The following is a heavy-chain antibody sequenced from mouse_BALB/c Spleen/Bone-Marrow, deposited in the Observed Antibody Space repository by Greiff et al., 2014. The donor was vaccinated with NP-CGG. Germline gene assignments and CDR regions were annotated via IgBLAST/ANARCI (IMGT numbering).Heavy chain of an antibody. D-gene: IGHD2-1*01. CDR3: ARRDGNYAWFAY. Sequence: QVHVKQSGAELVRPGTSVKVSCKASGYAFTNYLIEWVKQRPGQGLEWIGVINPGSGGTNYNEKFKGKATLTADKSSSTAYMQLSSLTSDDSAVYFCARRDGNYAWFAYWGQGTLVTVSA. V-gene: IGHV1-54*03. J-gene: IGHJ3*01. CDR1: GYAFTNYL. CDR2: INPGSGGT.